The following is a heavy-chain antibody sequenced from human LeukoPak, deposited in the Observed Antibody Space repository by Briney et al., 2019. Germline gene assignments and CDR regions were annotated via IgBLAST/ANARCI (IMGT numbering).Heavy chain of an antibody. D-gene: IGHD7-27*01. Sequence: GGSLRLSCAASGFTFINYAMTWVRQAPGKGLEWVSVITYNGGSTNYADSVKGRFTISRDNSRNTLSLQLSSLRVEDTAVYFCARGCEVNWASPGTFDYWGQGTLVTVSS. CDR1: GFTFINYA. V-gene: IGHV3-23*01. J-gene: IGHJ4*02. CDR3: ARGCEVNWASPGTFDY. CDR2: ITYNGGST.